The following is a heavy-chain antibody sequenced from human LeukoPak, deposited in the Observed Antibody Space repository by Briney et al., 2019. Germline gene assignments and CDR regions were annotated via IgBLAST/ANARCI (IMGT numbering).Heavy chain of an antibody. Sequence: SQTLSLTCVISGDSVSSISAAWNWIRQSPSRGLEWLGRTYYRSKWYTDYAESVKSRITINPDTSKNQFSLQVNSVTPEDTAVYYCARGSSRIYYYDSSGYSHAFDYWGQGILVTVSS. CDR3: ARGSSRIYYYDSSGYSHAFDY. J-gene: IGHJ4*02. CDR1: GDSVSSISAA. V-gene: IGHV6-1*01. D-gene: IGHD3-22*01. CDR2: TYYRSKWYT.